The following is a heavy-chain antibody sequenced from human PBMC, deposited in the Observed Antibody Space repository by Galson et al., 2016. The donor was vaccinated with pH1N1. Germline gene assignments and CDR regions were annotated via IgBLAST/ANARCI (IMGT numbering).Heavy chain of an antibody. CDR3: TTDADDPMDV. CDR2: IWMDGTGQ. CDR1: GLIFKNFA. Sequence: SLRLSCAASGLIFKNFAMHWVRQAPGKGLEWVAFIWMDGTGQEYADSVKGRFIISRDNSKNTPYLQMNSLGDEDTAIYYCTTDADDPMDVWGIGTTVTVSP. V-gene: IGHV3-33*01. J-gene: IGHJ6*04. D-gene: IGHD3-16*01.